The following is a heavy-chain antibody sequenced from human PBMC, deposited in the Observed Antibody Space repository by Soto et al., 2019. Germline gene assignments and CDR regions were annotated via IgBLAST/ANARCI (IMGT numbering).Heavy chain of an antibody. Sequence: EVQLVESGGGLVEPGGSLRLSCATSGFTFSTCSMNWVRLAPGKGLEWVSSISATGTYTFYADSLKGRFTISRDNARNSLFLQMNSLRVEDTALYYCTTEYNSRQDLNHWGQGALVTVSS. V-gene: IGHV3-21*01. CDR1: GFTFSTCS. D-gene: IGHD6-6*01. J-gene: IGHJ5*02. CDR2: ISATGTYT. CDR3: TTEYNSRQDLNH.